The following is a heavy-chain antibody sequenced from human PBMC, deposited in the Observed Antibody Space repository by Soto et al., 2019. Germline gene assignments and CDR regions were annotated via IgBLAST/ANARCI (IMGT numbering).Heavy chain of an antibody. D-gene: IGHD3-3*01. V-gene: IGHV4-30-2*01. CDR3: ARGYYDFWSGTAAASYFDY. J-gene: IGHJ4*02. Sequence: SETLSLTCTVSGGSISSGGYSWSWIRQPPGKGLEWIGYIYHSGSTYYNPSLKSRVTISVDRSKNQFSLKLSSVTAEDTAVYYCARGYYDFWSGTAAASYFDYWGQGTLVTVSS. CDR1: GGSISSGGYS. CDR2: IYHSGST.